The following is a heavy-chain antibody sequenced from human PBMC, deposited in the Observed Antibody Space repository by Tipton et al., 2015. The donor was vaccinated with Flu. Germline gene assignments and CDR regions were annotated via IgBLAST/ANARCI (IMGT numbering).Heavy chain of an antibody. CDR2: VYHGGTT. J-gene: IGHJ4*02. CDR3: ATTTYFYGSGSHDY. CDR1: GGSFSGYY. Sequence: TLSLTCAVYGGSFSGYYWGWIRQPPGKGLEWIGCVYHGGTTYYNPSLKSRVAISLDTFKNQFSLKLTSVTAADTAVYYCATTTYFYGSGSHDYWSQGTLVTVSS. D-gene: IGHD3-10*01. V-gene: IGHV4-34*01.